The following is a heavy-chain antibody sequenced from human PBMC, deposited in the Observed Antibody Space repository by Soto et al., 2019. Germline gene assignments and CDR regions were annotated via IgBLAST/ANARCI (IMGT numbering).Heavy chain of an antibody. V-gene: IGHV3-23*01. Sequence: GGSLRLSCAASGLTFSSYAMSWVRQAPGKGLEWVSGISGSGISTYYADSVKGRFTISRDDSKNTLYLQMNSLRAEDTAVYYCAKNSESSAYSSFDYWGQGTLVTVSS. CDR1: GLTFSSYA. CDR3: AKNSESSAYSSFDY. CDR2: ISGSGIST. J-gene: IGHJ4*02. D-gene: IGHD3-22*01.